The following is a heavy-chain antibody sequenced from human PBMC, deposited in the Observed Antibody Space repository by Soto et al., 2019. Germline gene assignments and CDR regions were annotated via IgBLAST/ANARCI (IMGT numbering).Heavy chain of an antibody. D-gene: IGHD5-18*01. CDR1: GFTFGRFG. Sequence: EVQLLESGGGLVQPGGSLRLSCAASGFTFGRFGMSWVRQAPGKGLEWVSAISATAGSTYYANSVKGRFTFSRDNSKNTLYLQMNSLRADDTAVYYCAKDRGFSYGYGFDYWGQGTLVTVSS. V-gene: IGHV3-23*01. J-gene: IGHJ4*02. CDR2: ISATAGST. CDR3: AKDRGFSYGYGFDY.